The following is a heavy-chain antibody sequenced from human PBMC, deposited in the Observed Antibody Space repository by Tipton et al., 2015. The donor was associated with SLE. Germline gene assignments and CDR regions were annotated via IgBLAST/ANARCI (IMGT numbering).Heavy chain of an antibody. J-gene: IGHJ4*02. V-gene: IGHV1-69*01. CDR3: ARAYCGGDCYSGYYFDY. Sequence: QSGPEVKKPGSSVKVSCKASGGTFSSYAISWVRQAPGQGLEWMGGIIPIFGTANYAQKFQGRVTITADESTSTAYMELSSLRSEDWAVYYCARAYCGGDCYSGYYFDYWGQGTLVTVSS. CDR1: GGTFSSYA. CDR2: IIPIFGTA. D-gene: IGHD2-21*02.